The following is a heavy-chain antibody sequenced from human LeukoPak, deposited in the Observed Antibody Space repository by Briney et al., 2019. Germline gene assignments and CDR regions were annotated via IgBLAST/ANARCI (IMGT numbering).Heavy chain of an antibody. CDR2: IIPIFGTA. CDR3: ARTRYDFWSGRYYYYYMDV. Sequence: GASVKVSCKASGYSFTNYAMNWMRQAPGQGLEWMGGIIPIFGTANYAQKFQGRVTITADESTSTAYMELSSLRSEDTAVYYCARTRYDFWSGRYYYYYMDVWGKGITVTVSS. J-gene: IGHJ6*03. V-gene: IGHV1-69*13. D-gene: IGHD3-3*01. CDR1: GYSFTNYA.